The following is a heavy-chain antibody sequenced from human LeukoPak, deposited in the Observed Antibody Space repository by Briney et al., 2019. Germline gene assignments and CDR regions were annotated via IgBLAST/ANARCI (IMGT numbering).Heavy chain of an antibody. J-gene: IGHJ4*02. CDR1: GGSISSSSYF. D-gene: IGHD1-26*01. CDR3: ARRSSGSFPPSY. Sequence: SETLSLTCTVSGGSISSSSYFWGWIRQPPGTGLEWIGSIYYSGSTYYNPSLKSRVTISVDTSKNQFSLKLRSVTAADTAVYYCARRSSGSFPPSYWGQGTLVTVSS. CDR2: IYYSGST. V-gene: IGHV4-39*01.